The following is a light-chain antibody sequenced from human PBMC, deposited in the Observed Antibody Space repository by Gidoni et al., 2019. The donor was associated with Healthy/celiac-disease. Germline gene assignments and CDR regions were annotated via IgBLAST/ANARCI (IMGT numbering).Light chain of an antibody. CDR3: QQSYSTPWT. Sequence: DIEMSQSPSSLSASVGDRDTITCRASQSISSYLNWYQQKPGKAPKLLIYASSSLQSGVPSRFSGSGSWTDFTLTISSLQPEDFATYYCQQSYSTPWTFGQGTKVEIK. V-gene: IGKV1-39*01. CDR2: ASS. J-gene: IGKJ1*01. CDR1: QSISSY.